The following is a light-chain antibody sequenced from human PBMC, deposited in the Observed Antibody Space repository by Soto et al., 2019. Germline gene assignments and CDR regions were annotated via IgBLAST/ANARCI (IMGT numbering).Light chain of an antibody. J-gene: IGKJ1*01. Sequence: EIVMTQSPATLSVSPGERATLSCRASRSVSSSYLAWYQQKPGQAPRLLIYGASSRATGIPDSFSGRGSGTDFTLTISRLEPEDVAVYYCQQYCSSPWTFGQGTKVDIK. CDR2: GAS. V-gene: IGKV3-20*01. CDR1: RSVSSSY. CDR3: QQYCSSPWT.